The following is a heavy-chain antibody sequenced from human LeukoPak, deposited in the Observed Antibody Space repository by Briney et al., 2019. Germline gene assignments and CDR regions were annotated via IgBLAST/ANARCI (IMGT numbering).Heavy chain of an antibody. J-gene: IGHJ1*01. Sequence: PSETLSLTCTVSGDSISSNSYCWSWIRQPAGKGLEWIGRIYSSGSTNYNPSLKSRVTISVDTSKNQFSLKLSSVTAADTAVYFCALQLFRAGVHGLQRWGQGTLVTVSS. CDR1: GDSISSNSYC. V-gene: IGHV4-61*02. CDR3: ALQLFRAGVHGLQR. D-gene: IGHD2-21*01. CDR2: IYSSGST.